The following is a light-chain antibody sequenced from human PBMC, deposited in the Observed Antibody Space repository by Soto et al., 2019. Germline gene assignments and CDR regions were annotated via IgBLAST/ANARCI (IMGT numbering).Light chain of an antibody. V-gene: IGLV7-46*01. CDR2: ETS. J-gene: IGLJ1*01. CDR3: LLSYSGANV. CDR1: TGAVTSGHY. Sequence: QAVVTQEPSLTVSPGGTVTLTCGSSTGAVTSGHYPYWFQQKPGQAPRTLIYETSNKHSWTPARFSGSLLGGKAALTLSGAQPEDEAEYYCLLSYSGANVFGTGTKLTVL.